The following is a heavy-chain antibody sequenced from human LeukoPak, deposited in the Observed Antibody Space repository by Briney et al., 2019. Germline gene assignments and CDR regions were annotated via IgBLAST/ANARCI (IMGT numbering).Heavy chain of an antibody. V-gene: IGHV1-2*02. Sequence: ASVKVSCKASGYTFTGYYMHWVRQAPGQGLEWMGWINPNSGGTNYAQKFQGRVTMTRDTSISTAYMELSRLRSDDTAVYYCARDFNWSYGGSFDYWGQGTLVTVSS. D-gene: IGHD1-7*01. CDR2: INPNSGGT. J-gene: IGHJ4*02. CDR3: ARDFNWSYGGSFDY. CDR1: GYTFTGYY.